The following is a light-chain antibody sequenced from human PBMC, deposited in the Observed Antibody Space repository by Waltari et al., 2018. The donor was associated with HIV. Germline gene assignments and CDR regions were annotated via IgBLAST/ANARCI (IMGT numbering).Light chain of an antibody. CDR1: SSNIGAGYD. Sequence: QSVLTQPPSVSGAPGQRVTISCTGSSSNIGAGYDVPWYQQLPGTAPKLLIYNNNNRPSGVPDRFSGSKSGTSASLAITGLQADDEADYYCQSYDSSVSPVIFGGGTKLTVL. J-gene: IGLJ2*01. V-gene: IGLV1-40*01. CDR3: QSYDSSVSPVI. CDR2: NNN.